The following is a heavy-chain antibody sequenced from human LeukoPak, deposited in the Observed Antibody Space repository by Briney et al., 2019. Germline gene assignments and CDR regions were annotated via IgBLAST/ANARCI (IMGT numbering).Heavy chain of an antibody. Sequence: SETLSLTCAVYGGSFSGYYWSWIRQPPGKGLEWIGEINHSGSTNYNPSLKSRVTISVDTSKNQFSLKLSSVTAADTAVYYCARVTGEGYSYGSYYWGQGTLVTVSS. CDR2: INHSGST. D-gene: IGHD5-18*01. CDR3: ARVTGEGYSYGSYY. J-gene: IGHJ4*02. V-gene: IGHV4-34*01. CDR1: GGSFSGYY.